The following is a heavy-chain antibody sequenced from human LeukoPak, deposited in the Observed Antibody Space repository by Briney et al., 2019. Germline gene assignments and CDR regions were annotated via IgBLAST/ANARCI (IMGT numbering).Heavy chain of an antibody. J-gene: IGHJ6*02. CDR1: GFTSSNYW. V-gene: IGHV3-23*01. CDR3: ARTYDILTGSYYYYGMDV. Sequence: GGSPRLSCAASGFTSSNYWMRWVRQVPGKGLEWVSAISNNGGYTYYADSVQGRFTISRDNSKSTLCLQMNSLRAEDTAVYYCARTYDILTGSYYYYGMDVWGQGTTVTVSS. D-gene: IGHD3-9*01. CDR2: ISNNGGYT.